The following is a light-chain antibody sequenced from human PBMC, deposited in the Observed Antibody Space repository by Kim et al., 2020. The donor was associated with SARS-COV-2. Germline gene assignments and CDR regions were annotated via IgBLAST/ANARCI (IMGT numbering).Light chain of an antibody. CDR1: QRIGTW. J-gene: IGKJ4*01. V-gene: IGKV1-5*03. CDR2: EAS. CDR3: QQYGSSPLT. Sequence: DIQMTQSPSTLSVSVGDRVTITCRASQRIGTWLAWYQQKPGKAPRLLIYEASNLDSGVPSRFSGSGSGTDFTLTISRLEPEDFAVYYCQQYGSSPLTFGGGTKVDIK.